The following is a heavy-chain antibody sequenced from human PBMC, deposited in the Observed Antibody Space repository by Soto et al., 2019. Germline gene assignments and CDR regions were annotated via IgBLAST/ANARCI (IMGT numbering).Heavy chain of an antibody. CDR2: ILSKAGNYAT. J-gene: IGHJ4*02. Sequence: EVQLVESGGGLVQPGGSLKLSCAASGFIFSGSAVHWVRQASGKGLEWVGRILSKAGNYATAYPASMKGRFTISRDDSENTAFLQMNSLKTEDTAVYYWIRGGSPYYYDYLGQGTLGAVAA. CDR1: GFIFSGSA. V-gene: IGHV3-73*01. CDR3: IRGGSPYYYDY.